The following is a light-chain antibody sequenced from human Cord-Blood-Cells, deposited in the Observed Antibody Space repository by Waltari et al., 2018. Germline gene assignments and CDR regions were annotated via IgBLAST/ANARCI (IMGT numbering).Light chain of an antibody. V-gene: IGLV3-1*01. Sequence: SYELTQPPSVSVSPAQTASITSSGDTLGDKYACWYQQKPGQSPVLVIYQDSKRPPGIPERFSGSNSGNTATLTISGTQAMDEADYYCQAWDSSTVVFGGGTKLTVL. CDR3: QAWDSSTVV. CDR1: TLGDKY. J-gene: IGLJ2*01. CDR2: QDS.